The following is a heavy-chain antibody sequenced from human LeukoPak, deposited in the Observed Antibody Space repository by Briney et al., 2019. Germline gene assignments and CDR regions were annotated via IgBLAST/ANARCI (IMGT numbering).Heavy chain of an antibody. CDR3: ARGPGGGYYYGMDV. CDR2: IYHSGST. V-gene: IGHV4-30-2*01. CDR1: GGSISSGGYS. J-gene: IGHJ6*04. Sequence: SQTLSLTCAVSGGSISSGGYSWSWIRQPPGKGLEWIGYIYHSGSTYYNPSLKSRVTISVDRSKNQFSLKLSSVTAADTAVYYCARGPGGGYYYGMDVWSKGTTVTVSS. D-gene: IGHD1-1*01.